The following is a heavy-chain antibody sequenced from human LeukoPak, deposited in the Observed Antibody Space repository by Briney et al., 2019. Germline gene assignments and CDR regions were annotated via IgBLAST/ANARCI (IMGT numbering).Heavy chain of an antibody. CDR2: IYPGGSDT. D-gene: IGHD3-10*01. V-gene: IGHV5-51*01. Sequence: GESPKISCRGSGYSFTSYWIGWGRQLPGKGLEGMVIIYPGGSDTRYSPSFQGQVTISADKSINTAYLQWSSLKASDTAMYYCARESYNNMDVWGKGTTVTVSS. CDR1: GYSFTSYW. J-gene: IGHJ6*03. CDR3: ARESYNNMDV.